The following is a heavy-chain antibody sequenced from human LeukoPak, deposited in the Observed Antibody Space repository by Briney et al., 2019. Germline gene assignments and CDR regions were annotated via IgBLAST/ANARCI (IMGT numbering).Heavy chain of an antibody. CDR3: ARTRVGATSPFDS. D-gene: IGHD1-26*01. Sequence: GSLRLSCAASGFTFSSYSMNWVRQAPGKGLEWVSYISSTSSTIYYADSAKGRFTISRDNAKNSLYLQMNSLRAEDTAVYYCARTRVGATSPFDSWGQGTLVTVSS. CDR1: GFTFSSYS. J-gene: IGHJ4*02. CDR2: ISSTSSTI. V-gene: IGHV3-48*04.